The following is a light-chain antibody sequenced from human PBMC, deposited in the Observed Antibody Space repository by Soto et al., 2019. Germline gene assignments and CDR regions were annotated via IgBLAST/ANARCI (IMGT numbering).Light chain of an antibody. CDR3: LLDFRYFWA. CDR1: QAIITA. CDR2: AAS. Sequence: AIQLTQSPSSLYASVGDRVTITCRASQAIITALGWYQQKPGKVPKLLIYAASILQSGVPSRFSGSGSGTDFTLTISSLQPEDFATYYCLLDFRYFWAFGQGTKVDIK. J-gene: IGKJ1*01. V-gene: IGKV1-6*01.